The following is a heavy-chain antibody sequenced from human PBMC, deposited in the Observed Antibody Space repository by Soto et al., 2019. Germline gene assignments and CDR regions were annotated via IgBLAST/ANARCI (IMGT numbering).Heavy chain of an antibody. CDR1: GFTFSDYY. J-gene: IGHJ4*02. CDR2: ISSSGTTI. Sequence: GRSLRLSCAASGFTFSDYYMSWIRQAPGKGLEWVSYISSSGTTIFYADSVQGRFTISRDNAKKSLYLEINSLRAEDTAVYYCARDCGSCYSGFDSWGQGTLVTVSS. V-gene: IGHV3-11*01. CDR3: ARDCGSCYSGFDS. D-gene: IGHD2-15*01.